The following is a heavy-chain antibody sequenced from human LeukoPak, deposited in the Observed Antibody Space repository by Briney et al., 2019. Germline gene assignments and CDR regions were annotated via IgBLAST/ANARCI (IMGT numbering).Heavy chain of an antibody. V-gene: IGHV3-23*01. CDR1: GFTVSGYA. D-gene: IGHD2-2*01. CDR2: ISGSGGST. Sequence: GGSLRLSCAASGFTVSGYAMSWVRQAPGEGLEWVSAISGSGGSTYYADPVKGRFTISRDNSKNTLYLQINSLRAEDTAVYYCAKEPPFIVVVPAATDGLIDYWGQGTLVTVSS. J-gene: IGHJ4*02. CDR3: AKEPPFIVVVPAATDGLIDY.